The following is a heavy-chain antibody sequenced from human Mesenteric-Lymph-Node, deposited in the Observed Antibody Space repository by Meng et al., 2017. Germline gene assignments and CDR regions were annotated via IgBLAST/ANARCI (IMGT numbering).Heavy chain of an antibody. V-gene: IGHV3-13*03. CDR1: GFTFSSYD. CDR2: IGTAGDT. J-gene: IGHJ4*02. CDR3: ARATVVTNWFDY. D-gene: IGHD4-23*01. Sequence: GESLKISCAACGFTFSSYDMHWVRQATGKGLEWVSAIGTAGDTYYPGSVKGQFTISRENAKNSLYLQMNSLRAEDTAVYYCARATVVTNWFDYWGQGTLVTVSS.